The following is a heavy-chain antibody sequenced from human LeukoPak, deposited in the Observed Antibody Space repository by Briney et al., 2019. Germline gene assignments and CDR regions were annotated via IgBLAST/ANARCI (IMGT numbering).Heavy chain of an antibody. CDR1: GFTVSSNY. CDR3: ARAVDYGDFYLSPFDY. D-gene: IGHD4-17*01. J-gene: IGHJ4*02. Sequence: GESLRLSCAASGFTVSSNYMSWVRQAPGKGLEWVSVIYSGGSTYYADSVKGRFTISRDNSKNTLYLQMNSLRAEDTAVYYCARAVDYGDFYLSPFDYWGQGTLVTVSS. V-gene: IGHV3-66*01. CDR2: IYSGGST.